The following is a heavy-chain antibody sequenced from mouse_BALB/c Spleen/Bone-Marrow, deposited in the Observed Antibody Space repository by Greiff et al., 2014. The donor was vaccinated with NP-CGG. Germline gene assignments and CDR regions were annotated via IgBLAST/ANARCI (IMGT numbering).Heavy chain of an antibody. D-gene: IGHD4-1*01. CDR2: IWGGGST. CDR3: AKRGGLGPYWYFDV. V-gene: IGHV2-6-5*01. J-gene: IGHJ1*01. CDR1: GFSLTDYG. Sequence: QVQLQQSGPGLVAPSQSLSITCTVSGFSLTDYGVSWIRQPPGKGLEWLGVIWGGGSTYYNSALKSRLSISKDNSKGQVFLKMNSLQTDDTAMYYCAKRGGLGPYWYFDVWGAGTTVTVSS.